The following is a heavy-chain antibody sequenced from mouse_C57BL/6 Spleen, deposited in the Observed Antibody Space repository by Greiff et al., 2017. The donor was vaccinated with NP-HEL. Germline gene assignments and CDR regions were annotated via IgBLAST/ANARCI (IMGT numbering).Heavy chain of an antibody. CDR3: ARGDSSDAMDY. Sequence: VQLQQPGAELVKPGASVKMSCKASGYTFTSYWITWVKQRPGHGLEWIGDIYPGSGSTNYNEKFKSKATLTVDTSSSTAYMQRSSLTAEDSAVYYCARGDSSDAMDYWGQGTSVTVSS. V-gene: IGHV1-55*01. CDR1: GYTFTSYW. J-gene: IGHJ4*01. CDR2: IYPGSGST. D-gene: IGHD3-2*02.